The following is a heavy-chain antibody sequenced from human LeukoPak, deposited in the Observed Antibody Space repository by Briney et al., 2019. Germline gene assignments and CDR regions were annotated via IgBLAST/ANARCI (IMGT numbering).Heavy chain of an antibody. J-gene: IGHJ4*02. V-gene: IGHV3-73*01. CDR2: IRSKANSYAT. Sequence: GGSLRLSCAASGFTFSGSAMHWVRQASGKGLEWVGRIRSKANSYATAYAASVKGRFTISRDDSKNTAYLQMNSLKTEDTAVYYCTSEDTAVIEYWGQGTLVTVSS. CDR3: TSEDTAVIEY. CDR1: GFTFSGSA. D-gene: IGHD5-18*01.